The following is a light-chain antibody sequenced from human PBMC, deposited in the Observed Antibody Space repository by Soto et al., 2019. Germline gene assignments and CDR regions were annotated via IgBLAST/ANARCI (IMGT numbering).Light chain of an antibody. CDR3: QQCNGCPWT. V-gene: IGKV1-5*01. CDR2: DAS. CDR1: QTITSW. Sequence: DIQMTQSPSTLSASVGDRVTITCRASQTITSWLAWYQQKPGKAPKLLMYDASSLHSGVPSRVSGSGSGTEFTLTISSLQPDDFASYYCQQCNGCPWTFGQGTKVENK. J-gene: IGKJ1*01.